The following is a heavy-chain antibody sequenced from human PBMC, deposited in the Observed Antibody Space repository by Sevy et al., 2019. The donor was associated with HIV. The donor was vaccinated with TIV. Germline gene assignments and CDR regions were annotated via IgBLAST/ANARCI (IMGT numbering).Heavy chain of an antibody. V-gene: IGHV1-18*01. CDR2: ISAYNGNT. D-gene: IGHD3-22*01. Sequence: ASVKVSCKASGYTFTSYGISWVRQAPGQGLEWMGWISAYNGNTNYAQKLQGRVTMTTDTSTSTAYMELRSLRSDDTAVYCCARGKGPGDSSGYYGLDYWGQGTLVTVSS. J-gene: IGHJ4*02. CDR3: ARGKGPGDSSGYYGLDY. CDR1: GYTFTSYG.